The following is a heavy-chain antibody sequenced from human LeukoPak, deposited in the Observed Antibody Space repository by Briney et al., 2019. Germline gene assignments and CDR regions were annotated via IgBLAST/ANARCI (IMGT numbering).Heavy chain of an antibody. CDR2: IWYDGSNK. Sequence: PGGSLRLSCAASGFTFSSYGMHWVRQAPGKGLEWVAVIWYDGSNKYYADSVKGRFTISRDNSKNTLYLQMNSLRAEDTAVYYCAKDYDFWSGYMDYWGQGTLVTVSS. D-gene: IGHD3-3*01. J-gene: IGHJ4*02. CDR1: GFTFSSYG. CDR3: AKDYDFWSGYMDY. V-gene: IGHV3-33*06.